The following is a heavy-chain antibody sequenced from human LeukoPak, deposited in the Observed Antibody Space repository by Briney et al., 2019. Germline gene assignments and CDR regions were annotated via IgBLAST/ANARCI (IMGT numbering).Heavy chain of an antibody. CDR1: GFTFNTYW. D-gene: IGHD6-6*01. J-gene: IGHJ4*02. CDR3: AKNREYSSSWGGFDY. CDR2: MKEDVSEK. V-gene: IGHV3-7*01. Sequence: GGSLRLSCAAFGFTFNTYWMSWVRQAPGKGLEWVANMKEDVSEKYYVDSVKGRFTISRDNAQNSLYLQMNSLRVEDTAVYYCAKNREYSSSWGGFDYWGQGTLVTVSS.